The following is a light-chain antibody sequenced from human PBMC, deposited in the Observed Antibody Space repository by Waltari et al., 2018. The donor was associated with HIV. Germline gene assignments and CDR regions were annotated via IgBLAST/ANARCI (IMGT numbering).Light chain of an antibody. CDR3: CSYAGTYTYVL. J-gene: IGLJ3*02. V-gene: IGLV2-11*01. Sequence: QSALTQPRSVSGSPGQSVTISCTGTSSDVGGYDSVSWYLQHPGKVPKLIIYEVIKRPSVVPDRFAGSKSGNTASLTIAGLQTEDEADYFCCSYAGTYTYVLFGGGTKLTVL. CDR1: SSDVGGYDS. CDR2: EVI.